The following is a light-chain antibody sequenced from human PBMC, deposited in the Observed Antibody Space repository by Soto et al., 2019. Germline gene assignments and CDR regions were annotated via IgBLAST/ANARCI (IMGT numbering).Light chain of an antibody. CDR1: QSVSGW. V-gene: IGKV1-5*01. CDR3: QQFHSYSPT. CDR2: DAS. J-gene: IGKJ1*01. Sequence: DIQMTQSPSTLSASVGDTVTVTCRASQSVSGWLAWYQQKPGEAPKLLIYDASTLESGVPSRFRGSGSGTEFTLTITSLQPDDFATYYCQQFHSYSPTFGQGPRWIS.